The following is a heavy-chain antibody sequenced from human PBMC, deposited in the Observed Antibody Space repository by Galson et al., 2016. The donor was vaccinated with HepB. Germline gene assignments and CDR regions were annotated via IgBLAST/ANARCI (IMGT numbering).Heavy chain of an antibody. CDR2: IHTGGST. J-gene: IGHJ4*02. CDR3: ALGTGIGWYGAD. CDR1: GFTLSTYS. Sequence: SLRLSCAASGFTLSTYSMNWFRQAPGKGLEWVSVIHTGGSTYYADSVKGRFTISRDNFKNTLYLQMNSLRAEDTAVYYCALGTGIGWYGADWGQGTLVTVSS. D-gene: IGHD6-19*01. V-gene: IGHV3-53*01.